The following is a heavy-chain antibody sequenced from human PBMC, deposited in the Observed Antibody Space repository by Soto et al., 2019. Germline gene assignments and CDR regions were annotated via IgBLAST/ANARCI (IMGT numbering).Heavy chain of an antibody. J-gene: IGHJ4*02. Sequence: SETLSLTCAVYGGSFSGYYWSWIRQPPGKGLEWIGEINHSGSTNYNPSLKSRVTISVDTSKNQFSLKLSSVTAADTAVYYCARGMGYFDYWGQGTLVTVSS. CDR3: ARGMGYFDY. V-gene: IGHV4-34*01. CDR1: GGSFSGYY. D-gene: IGHD3-10*01. CDR2: INHSGST.